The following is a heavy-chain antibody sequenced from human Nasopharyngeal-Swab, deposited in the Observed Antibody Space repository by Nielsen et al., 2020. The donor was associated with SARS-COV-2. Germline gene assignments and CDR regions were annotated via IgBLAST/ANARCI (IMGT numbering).Heavy chain of an antibody. Sequence: ASVKVSCKASGYTFITYGITWVRQAPGQGLEWMGWISTYNGDTNYAQKVQGRVTMTTETSTRTAYMELRSLRSDDTAVYYCARSSPLTIFGVVDYWGQGTLVTVSS. D-gene: IGHD3-3*01. CDR1: GYTFITYG. CDR2: ISTYNGDT. J-gene: IGHJ4*02. CDR3: ARSSPLTIFGVVDY. V-gene: IGHV1-18*01.